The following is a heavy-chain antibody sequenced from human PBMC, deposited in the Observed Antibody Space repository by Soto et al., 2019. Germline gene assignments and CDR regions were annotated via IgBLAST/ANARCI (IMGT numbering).Heavy chain of an antibody. V-gene: IGHV1-8*01. CDR1: GYTFTSYD. D-gene: IGHD2-8*01. CDR2: MNPTIGHT. CDR3: ARGFKDCANGVCYRKLDY. J-gene: IGHJ4*02. Sequence: QVQLVQSGAEVKKPGASVKVSCKASGYTFTSYDINWVRQATGQGLEWMGWMNPTIGHTGYAQRFQGRVTMTRNTSIGTAYMELSSLRSEDTAVYYCARGFKDCANGVCYRKLDYWGQGALVTVSS.